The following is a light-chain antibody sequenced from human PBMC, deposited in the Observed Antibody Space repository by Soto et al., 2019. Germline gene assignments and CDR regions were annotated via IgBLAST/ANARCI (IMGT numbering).Light chain of an antibody. J-gene: IGLJ1*01. CDR2: GNN. CDR3: QSFDSALSDFV. V-gene: IGLV1-40*01. CDR1: SSNIGAGYG. Sequence: QSALTQAPSISGAPGQRVTISCTGSSSNIGAGYGVHWFQQFPGTAPRLLIHGNNNRPSGVPDRFSGSESGTSASLAIAGLQAGDEAIHYCQSFDSALSDFVLGNGTKVT.